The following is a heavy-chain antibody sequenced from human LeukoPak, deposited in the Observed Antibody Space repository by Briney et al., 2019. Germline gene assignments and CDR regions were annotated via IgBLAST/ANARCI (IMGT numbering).Heavy chain of an antibody. CDR2: ITWNGGRT. Sequence: GGSLSLSCAASGFTFDDYGMSWARQAPGRGREWVAGITWNGGRTHYADSVKGRFTISRDNAKNTLYLEMNSLRVDDTAVYYCARVHSSGWYNEEDWFDPWGQGTLVTVSS. D-gene: IGHD6-19*01. CDR3: ARVHSSGWYNEEDWFDP. CDR1: GFTFDDYG. J-gene: IGHJ5*02. V-gene: IGHV3-20*04.